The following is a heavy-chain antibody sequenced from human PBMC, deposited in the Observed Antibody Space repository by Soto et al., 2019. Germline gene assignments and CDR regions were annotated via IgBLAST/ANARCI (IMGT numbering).Heavy chain of an antibody. V-gene: IGHV2-5*02. Sequence: QITLKESGPPLVKPTQTLTLTCTFSGFSLSTTEVGVAWIRQPPGKALEWLALIYWDDDKRYSPSLKSRLTIPKDTAKNQVVLRMTNMDPVDTATYYCAHRFDWYYFDYWGQGTLVTVSS. CDR2: IYWDDDK. CDR3: AHRFDWYYFDY. D-gene: IGHD3-9*01. CDR1: GFSLSTTEVG. J-gene: IGHJ4*02.